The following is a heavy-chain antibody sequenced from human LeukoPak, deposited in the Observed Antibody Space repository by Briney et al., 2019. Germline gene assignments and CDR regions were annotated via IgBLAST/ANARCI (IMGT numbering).Heavy chain of an antibody. CDR2: IYSGGST. CDR1: GFTVSSNY. Sequence: GGSLRLSCAASGFTVSSNYMSWVRQAPGKGLEWVSVIYSGGSTYYADSVKGRFTISRDNSKNTLYLQMNSLRAEDTAVYYCARDLRDGYTDAFDIWGQGTMVTVSS. D-gene: IGHD5-24*01. V-gene: IGHV3-66*01. CDR3: ARDLRDGYTDAFDI. J-gene: IGHJ3*02.